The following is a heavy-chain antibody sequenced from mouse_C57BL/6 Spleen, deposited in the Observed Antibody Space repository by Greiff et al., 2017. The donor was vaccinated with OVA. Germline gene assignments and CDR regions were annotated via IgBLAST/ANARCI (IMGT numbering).Heavy chain of an antibody. CDR1: GYTFTSYW. CDR2: IDPSDSYT. V-gene: IGHV1-50*01. J-gene: IGHJ2*01. Sequence: QVQLQQPGAELVKPGASVKLSCKASGYTFTSYWMQWVKQRPGQGLEWIGEIDPSDSYTNYNQKFKGKATLTVDTSSSTAYMQLSSLTSEDSAVYYCARWTHGYDGGYYFDYWGQGTTLTVSS. D-gene: IGHD2-2*01. CDR3: ARWTHGYDGGYYFDY.